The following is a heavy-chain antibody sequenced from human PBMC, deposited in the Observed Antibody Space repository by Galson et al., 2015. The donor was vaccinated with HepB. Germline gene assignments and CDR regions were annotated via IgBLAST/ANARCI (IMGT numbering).Heavy chain of an antibody. D-gene: IGHD7-27*01. Sequence: PALVKPTQTLTLTCTFSGFSLSTSGMGVGWIRQPPGKALEWLALIYWNDDKRYSPSLKSRLTITKDTSKNQVVLTMTSMDPVDTGTYYCARSRKLGMNFEYWGQGTLVTVSS. CDR1: GFSLSTSGMG. V-gene: IGHV2-5*01. CDR3: ARSRKLGMNFEY. CDR2: IYWNDDK. J-gene: IGHJ4*02.